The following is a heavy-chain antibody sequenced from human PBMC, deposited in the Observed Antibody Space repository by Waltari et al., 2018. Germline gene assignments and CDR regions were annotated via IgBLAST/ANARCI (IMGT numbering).Heavy chain of an antibody. Sequence: QVQLVESGGGLVKPGGSLGLSCAASGFTFSDYFLSWIRQAPGKGLEWVSYSSSTSSVTNYADSVKGRFTISRDNAKNALYLEMNSLRAEDTAVYYCARRYRAYYFDLWGQGTLVTVSS. V-gene: IGHV3-11*06. CDR3: ARRYRAYYFDL. CDR1: GFTFSDYF. J-gene: IGHJ4*02. CDR2: SSSTSSVT. D-gene: IGHD1-20*01.